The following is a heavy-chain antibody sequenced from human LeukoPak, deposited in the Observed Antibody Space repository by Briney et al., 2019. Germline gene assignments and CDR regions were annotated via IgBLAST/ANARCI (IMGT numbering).Heavy chain of an antibody. V-gene: IGHV1-46*01. Sequence: ASVKVSCKASGYTFTSYYMHWVRQAPGQGLEWMGIINPSGGSTSYAQKFQGRVTMTRNTSISTAYMELSSLRSEDTAVYYCARDKGYYGSGSSTYFYHYHGKGGWGQGTKVTGSS. CDR3: ARDKGYYGSGSSTYFYHYHGKGG. D-gene: IGHD3-10*01. CDR2: INPSGGST. J-gene: IGHJ6*02. CDR1: GYTFTSYY.